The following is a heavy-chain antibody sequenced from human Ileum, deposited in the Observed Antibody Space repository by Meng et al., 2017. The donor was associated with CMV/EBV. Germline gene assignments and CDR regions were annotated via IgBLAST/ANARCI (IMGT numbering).Heavy chain of an antibody. CDR1: GFTFNTYW. CDR2: IKEDGSEK. CDR3: AKGATIFGVVITLPPYYFDY. J-gene: IGHJ4*02. D-gene: IGHD3-3*01. V-gene: IGHV3-7*03. Sequence: GESLKISCGVSGFTFNTYWMTWVRQAPGKGLEWVANIKEDGSEKHYLDSVKGRFTISRDNAKNSLYLQMNSLRAEDTAVYYCAKGATIFGVVITLPPYYFDYWGQGTLVTVSS.